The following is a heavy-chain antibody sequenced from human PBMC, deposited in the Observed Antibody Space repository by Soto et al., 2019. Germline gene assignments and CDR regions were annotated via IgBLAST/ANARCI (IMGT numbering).Heavy chain of an antibody. V-gene: IGHV4-34*01. CDR1: GGSFSGYY. CDR2: INHSGST. Sequence: PSETLSLTCAVYGGSFSGYYWSWIRQPPGKGLEWIGEINHSGSTNYNPSLKSRVTISVDTSKNQFSLKLSSVTAADTAVYYCARASGYYNYWGQGTLVTVSS. J-gene: IGHJ4*02. CDR3: ARASGYYNY. D-gene: IGHD3-3*01.